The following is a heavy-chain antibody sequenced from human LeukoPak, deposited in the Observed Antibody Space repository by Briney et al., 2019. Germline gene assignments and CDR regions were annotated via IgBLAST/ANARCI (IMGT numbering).Heavy chain of an antibody. J-gene: IGHJ3*02. Sequence: SQTLSLTCTVSGGSISSGGYYWSWIRQHPGKGLEWIGYIYYSGSTYYNPSLKSRVTISVDTSKNQLSLKLSSVTAADTAVYYCGITMVRGVINAFDIWGQGTMVTVSS. V-gene: IGHV4-31*03. CDR2: IYYSGST. CDR3: GITMVRGVINAFDI. D-gene: IGHD3-10*01. CDR1: GGSISSGGYY.